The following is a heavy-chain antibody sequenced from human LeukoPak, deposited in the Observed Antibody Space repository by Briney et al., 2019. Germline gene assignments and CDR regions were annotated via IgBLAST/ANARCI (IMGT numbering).Heavy chain of an antibody. V-gene: IGHV3-20*04. D-gene: IGHD2-15*01. Sequence: GESLRLSCAASGFTFSSYAMSWVRQAPGKGLEWVSGINWNGGSTGYADSVKGRFTISRDNAKNSLYLQMNSLRAEDTALYYCARDLLANAFDIWGQGTMVTVSS. CDR1: GFTFSSYA. CDR2: INWNGGST. CDR3: ARDLLANAFDI. J-gene: IGHJ3*02.